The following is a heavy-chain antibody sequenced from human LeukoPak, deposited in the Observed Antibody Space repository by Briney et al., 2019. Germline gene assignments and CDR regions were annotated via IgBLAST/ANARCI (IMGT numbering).Heavy chain of an antibody. CDR3: AVSHGSSGYSLDY. CDR2: ISYDGSNK. V-gene: IGHV3-30-3*01. Sequence: HTGGSLRLFCAASGFTFSSYAMHWVRQAPGKGLEWVAVISYDGSNKYYADSVKGRFTISRDNSKNTLYLQMNSLRAEDTAVYYCAVSHGSSGYSLDYWGQGTLVTVSS. CDR1: GFTFSSYA. D-gene: IGHD3-22*01. J-gene: IGHJ4*02.